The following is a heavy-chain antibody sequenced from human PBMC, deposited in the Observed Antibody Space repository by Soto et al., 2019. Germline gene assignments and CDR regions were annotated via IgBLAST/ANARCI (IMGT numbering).Heavy chain of an antibody. CDR3: ARATYDSSTYYLDY. CDR2: IYYTGNP. Sequence: QVQLQESGPGLVKPSQTLSLTCTVSGASISGGDYYWTWIRQPPGKGLEWIGSIYYTGNPYSNPSLESRLSISVDPSNNQFALRLSSGTAPDTAIYYCARATYDSSTYYLDYWGQGTLVTVSS. CDR1: GASISGGDYY. J-gene: IGHJ4*02. D-gene: IGHD3-22*01. V-gene: IGHV4-30-4*01.